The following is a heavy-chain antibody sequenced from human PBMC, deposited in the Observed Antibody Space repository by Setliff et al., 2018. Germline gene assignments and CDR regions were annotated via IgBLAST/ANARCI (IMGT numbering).Heavy chain of an antibody. J-gene: IGHJ3*02. Sequence: PSETLSLTCTVSGGSISSSSYYWGWIRQPPGKGLEWIGSIYYSGSTYHNPSLKSRVTISVDTSKNQFSLKLSSVTAADTAVYYCARVPRFTDTRNAFDIWGQGTMVTVSS. D-gene: IGHD5-18*01. CDR2: IYYSGST. CDR3: ARVPRFTDTRNAFDI. CDR1: GGSISSSSYY. V-gene: IGHV4-39*07.